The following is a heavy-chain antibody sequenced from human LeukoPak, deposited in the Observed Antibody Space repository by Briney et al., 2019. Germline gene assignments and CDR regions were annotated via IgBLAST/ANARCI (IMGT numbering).Heavy chain of an antibody. J-gene: IGHJ6*03. Sequence: RLAFSAAASTVISDATGSGRPGPGERLGWVSAISGSGGSTYYAYFVKGRFTISRDNDKNSLYLEMNSLRAEDTAVYYCARGHPYYFYMDVWGKGTTVTVSS. V-gene: IGHV3-23*01. CDR1: ASTVISDA. CDR2: ISGSGGST. CDR3: ARGHPYYFYMDV.